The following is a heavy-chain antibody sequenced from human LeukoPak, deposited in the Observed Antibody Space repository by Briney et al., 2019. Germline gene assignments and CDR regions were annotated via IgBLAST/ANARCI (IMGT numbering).Heavy chain of an antibody. CDR1: GYSFTSYW. D-gene: IGHD3-10*01. V-gene: IGHV5-51*01. CDR3: ATPGVPYYYYYGMDV. Sequence: GESLKISCKGSGYSFTSYWIGWVRQMPGKGLEWMGIIYPGDSDTRYSPSFQGQVTISADKSISTAYLQWSSLKASDTAMYYCATPGVPYYYYYGMDVWGQGTTVTVSS. CDR2: IYPGDSDT. J-gene: IGHJ6*02.